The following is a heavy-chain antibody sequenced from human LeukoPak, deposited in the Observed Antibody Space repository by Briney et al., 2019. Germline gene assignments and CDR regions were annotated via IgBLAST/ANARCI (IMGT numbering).Heavy chain of an antibody. V-gene: IGHV3-73*01. CDR3: TRMGDGINEGRDD. CDR2: IRSKAKSYAT. D-gene: IGHD3-10*01. J-gene: IGHJ4*02. CDR1: GFTFSAST. Sequence: GSLRLSCAASGFTFSASTMHWVRQASGKGLEWVGRIRSKAKSYATAYAASVMGRFTISRDDPKNTAYLQMNSLKTEDTAVYYCTRMGDGINEGRDDWGQAILVTVSS.